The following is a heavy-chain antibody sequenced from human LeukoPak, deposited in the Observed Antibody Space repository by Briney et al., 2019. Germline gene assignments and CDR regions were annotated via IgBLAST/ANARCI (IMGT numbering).Heavy chain of an antibody. V-gene: IGHV1-46*01. CDR1: GYTFTSYY. Sequence: GASVKVSCKASGYTFTSYYMHWVRQAPGQGLEWMGIINPSGGSTSYAQKFQGRVTISVDTSKNQFSLKLSSVTAADTAVYYCARGGYAEESFDYWGQGTLVTVSS. CDR2: INPSGGST. J-gene: IGHJ4*02. D-gene: IGHD5-18*01. CDR3: ARGGYAEESFDY.